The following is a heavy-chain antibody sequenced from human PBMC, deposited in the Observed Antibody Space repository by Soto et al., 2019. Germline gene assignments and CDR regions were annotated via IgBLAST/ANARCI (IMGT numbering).Heavy chain of an antibody. CDR1: GGSISSYY. V-gene: IGHV4-59*01. Sequence: SETLSLTCTVSGGSISSYYWSWIRQPPGKGLEWIGYIYYSGSTNYNPSLKSRVTISVDTSKNQFSLKLSSVTAADTAVYYCARGETQQQRDHWXQGTLVTVSS. CDR3: ARGETQQQRDH. J-gene: IGHJ4*02. CDR2: IYYSGST. D-gene: IGHD6-13*01.